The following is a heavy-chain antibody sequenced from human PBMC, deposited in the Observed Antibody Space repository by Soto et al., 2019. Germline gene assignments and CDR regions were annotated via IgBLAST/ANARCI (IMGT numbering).Heavy chain of an antibody. J-gene: IGHJ3*02. V-gene: IGHV3-23*01. Sequence: EGQLLESGGGLVQPGGSLRLSCAASRFTFSNYAMSWVRQVPEKGLXXXSTISGSGDATYYADSVKGRFTISRDNSKDTLYLQMNSLRADDTAVYYCAKGGPVVVAAKDAFDMWGRGTVVTVSS. D-gene: IGHD2-15*01. CDR2: ISGSGDAT. CDR3: AKGGPVVVAAKDAFDM. CDR1: RFTFSNYA.